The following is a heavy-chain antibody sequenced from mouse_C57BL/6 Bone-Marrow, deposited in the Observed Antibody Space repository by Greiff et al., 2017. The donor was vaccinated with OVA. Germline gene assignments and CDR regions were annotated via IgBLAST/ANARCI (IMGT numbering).Heavy chain of an antibody. CDR3: AGWGGHEPYYAMDY. Sequence: QVQLQQPGAELVKPGASVKLSCKASGYTFTSYWMHWVKQRPGQGLEWIGMIHPNSGSTNYNEKFKSKATLTVDKSSSTAYWQLSSLTSEDSAVIYCAGWGGHEPYYAMDYWGQGTSVTVSS. J-gene: IGHJ4*01. CDR1: GYTFTSYW. V-gene: IGHV1-64*01. CDR2: IHPNSGST.